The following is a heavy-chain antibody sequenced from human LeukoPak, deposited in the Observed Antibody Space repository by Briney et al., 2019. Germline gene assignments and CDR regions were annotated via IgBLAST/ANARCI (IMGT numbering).Heavy chain of an antibody. D-gene: IGHD5-24*01. CDR2: ISVSGGST. CDR1: GFTFSSYA. V-gene: IGHV3-23*01. J-gene: IGHJ3*02. CDR3: ARVVYRDGYNLNWGAFDI. Sequence: QPGGSLRLSCAASGFTFSSYAMSWVRQAPGKGLEWVSAISVSGGSTYYADSVKGRFTISRDNAKNSLYLQMNSLRAEDTAVYYCARVVYRDGYNLNWGAFDIWGQGTMVTVSS.